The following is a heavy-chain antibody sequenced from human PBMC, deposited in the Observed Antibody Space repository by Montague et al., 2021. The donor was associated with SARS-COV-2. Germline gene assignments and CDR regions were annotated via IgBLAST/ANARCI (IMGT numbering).Heavy chain of an antibody. D-gene: IGHD2-15*01. CDR2: TYYRSKWHT. CDR1: GDSVSSNSAA. Sequence: CAISGDSVSSNSAAWNWIRQSPSGGLEWLGRTYYRSKWHTDYAPSVKTRITITPDTSNNQFSLHLNSVTPGDTAVYYCAREGTVAGGREMYFDDWGQGTLVTVSS. CDR3: AREGTVAGGREMYFDD. V-gene: IGHV6-1*01. J-gene: IGHJ4*02.